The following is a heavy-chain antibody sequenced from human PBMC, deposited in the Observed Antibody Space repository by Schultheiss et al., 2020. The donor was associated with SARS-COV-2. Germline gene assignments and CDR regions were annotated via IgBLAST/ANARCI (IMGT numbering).Heavy chain of an antibody. Sequence: GESLKISCAASGFTFDDYTMHWVRQPPGKGLEWVSLISWDGGSTDYADSVKGRFTISRDNDRHLVFLQMNNLRDEDTAVYYCARARRMVRDFSDSWGQGTLVTVSS. V-gene: IGHV3-43*01. CDR2: ISWDGGST. CDR1: GFTFDDYT. J-gene: IGHJ4*02. CDR3: ARARRMVRDFSDS. D-gene: IGHD3-10*01.